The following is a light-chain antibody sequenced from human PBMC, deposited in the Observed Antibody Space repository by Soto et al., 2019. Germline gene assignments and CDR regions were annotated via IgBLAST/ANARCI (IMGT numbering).Light chain of an antibody. Sequence: ENVLTQSPGTLSLSPGERATLSCRASQSVSSSYLTWYQQKPGQAPRLLIYGASSRATDIPDRFSGSGSGTDFNLTISRLEPEAFAVYYCQQYDSSPVAFGQGTKLEIK. J-gene: IGKJ2*01. CDR2: GAS. CDR1: QSVSSSY. CDR3: QQYDSSPVA. V-gene: IGKV3-20*01.